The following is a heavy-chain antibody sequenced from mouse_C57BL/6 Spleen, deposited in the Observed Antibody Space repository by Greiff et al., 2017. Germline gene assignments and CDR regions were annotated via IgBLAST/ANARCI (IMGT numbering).Heavy chain of an antibody. CDR3: ASTGYDGDDGAMDY. J-gene: IGHJ4*01. V-gene: IGHV5-4*03. CDR2: ISDGGSYT. Sequence: EVKVVESGGGLVKPGGSLKLSCAASGFTFSSYAMSWVRQTPEKRLEWVATISDGGSYTYYPDNVKGRFTISRDNAKNNLYLQMSHLKSEDTAMYYCASTGYDGDDGAMDYWGQGTSGTVSS. CDR1: GFTFSSYA. D-gene: IGHD2-2*01.